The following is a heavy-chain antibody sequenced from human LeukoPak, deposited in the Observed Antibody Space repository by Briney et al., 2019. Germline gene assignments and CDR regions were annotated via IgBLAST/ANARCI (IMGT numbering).Heavy chain of an antibody. V-gene: IGHV3-7*01. J-gene: IGHJ4*02. CDR2: INEHGGDM. CDR3: ARDLFTEGEDY. Sequence: GGSLRLSCAASGFTFSSYWMSWVRQAPGKGLEWVADINEHGGDMYYVGSVKGRFTISRDNAKNSLYLQMNSPGADDTAVYYCARDLFTEGEDYWGQGTLVTVSS. CDR1: GFTFSSYW. D-gene: IGHD3-16*01.